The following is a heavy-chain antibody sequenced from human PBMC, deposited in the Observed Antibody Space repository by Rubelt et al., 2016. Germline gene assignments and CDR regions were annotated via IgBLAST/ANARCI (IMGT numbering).Heavy chain of an antibody. CDR2: IYYSGST. CDR3: ARTHWGPSSSYAFDI. V-gene: IGHV4-39*01. Sequence: QVQLQQWGAGLLKPSETLSLTCTVSGGSISSSSYYWGWIRQPPGKGLEWIGSIYYSGSTYYNPSLKSRVTRSVDTSKNQFCLKLSSVTAADTAVYYCARTHWGPSSSYAFDIWGQGTMVTVSS. D-gene: IGHD7-27*01. CDR1: GGSISSSSYY. J-gene: IGHJ3*02.